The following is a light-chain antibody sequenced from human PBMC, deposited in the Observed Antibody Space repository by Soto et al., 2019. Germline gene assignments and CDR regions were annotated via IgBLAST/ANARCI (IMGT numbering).Light chain of an antibody. Sequence: QSVLTQPASVSGSPGQSITISCTGTSSDVGGYNYVSWYQQHPGKANKLMIYDVSNRPSGVSNRFSGSKSGNTASLTISWLQAEDEADYYCSSYTSSSTLYVFGTGTKVTVL. J-gene: IGLJ1*01. V-gene: IGLV2-14*01. CDR3: SSYTSSSTLYV. CDR1: SSDVGGYNY. CDR2: DVS.